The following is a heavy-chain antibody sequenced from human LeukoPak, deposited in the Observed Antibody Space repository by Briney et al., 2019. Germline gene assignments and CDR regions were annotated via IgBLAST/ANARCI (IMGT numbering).Heavy chain of an antibody. CDR1: GGSISSGSYY. J-gene: IGHJ5*02. CDR3: ARDGRRYGGYSNWFDP. Sequence: PSETLSLTCTVSGGSISSGSYYWGWIRQPPGKGLEWIGSIYYSGNTYYNPSLKSRVTISVDKSKNQFSLKLSSVTAADTAVYYCARDGRRYGGYSNWFDPWGQGTLVTVSS. D-gene: IGHD5-12*01. V-gene: IGHV4-39*07. CDR2: IYYSGNT.